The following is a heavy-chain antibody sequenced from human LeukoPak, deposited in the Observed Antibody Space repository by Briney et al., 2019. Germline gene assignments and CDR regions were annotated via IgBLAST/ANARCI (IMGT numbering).Heavy chain of an antibody. J-gene: IGHJ4*02. CDR3: ASGSGWGGGDY. CDR1: GGSFSGYY. CDR2: INHSGST. D-gene: IGHD6-19*01. Sequence: PSETLSLTCAVYGGSFSGYYWSWIRQPPGKGLEWIGEINHSGSTNYNPSLKSRVTISVDTSKNQFSLKLSSVTAADTAVYYCASGSGWGGGDYWGQGTLVTVSS. V-gene: IGHV4-34*01.